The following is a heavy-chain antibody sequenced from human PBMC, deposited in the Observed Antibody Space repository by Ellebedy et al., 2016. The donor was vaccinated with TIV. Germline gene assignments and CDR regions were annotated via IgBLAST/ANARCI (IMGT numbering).Heavy chain of an antibody. Sequence: GGSLRLXCAASGFTFNGFSMNWVRQAPGKGLEWISYISSYSSTIYYADSVKGRFTISRDNARNSLYLQMNTLTAEDTAVYYCARVSGKYYFDYWGQGTLVTVSS. V-gene: IGHV3-48*04. D-gene: IGHD2-8*01. J-gene: IGHJ4*02. CDR2: ISSYSSTI. CDR3: ARVSGKYYFDY. CDR1: GFTFNGFS.